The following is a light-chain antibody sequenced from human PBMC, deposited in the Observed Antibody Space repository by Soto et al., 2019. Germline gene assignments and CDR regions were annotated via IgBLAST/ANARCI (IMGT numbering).Light chain of an antibody. V-gene: IGKV3-20*01. Sequence: EIVLTQSPGTLSLSPGEGITLSCRASQTVSKNYLAWYQQKPGQAPRLLIYAASTRATGIPDRFSGSGSGTDFTLTISRLEPEDFAVYYCQQYGSSPTTFGHGTKVDIK. CDR3: QQYGSSPTT. CDR2: AAS. CDR1: QTVSKNY. J-gene: IGKJ1*01.